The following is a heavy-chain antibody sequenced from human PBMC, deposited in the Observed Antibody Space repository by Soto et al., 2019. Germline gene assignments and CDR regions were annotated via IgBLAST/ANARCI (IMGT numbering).Heavy chain of an antibody. CDR1: GYSFTSHY. V-gene: IGHV1-46*03. CDR2: INPSGGST. Sequence: ASVKVSCKAIGYSFTSHYMHWVRQAPGQGLEWMGIINPSGGSTSYAQKFQGRVTMTRDTSTSTVYMELSSLRSEDTAVYYCARVAKSAAAGTGWFDPWGQGTLVTVSS. J-gene: IGHJ5*02. D-gene: IGHD6-13*01. CDR3: ARVAKSAAAGTGWFDP.